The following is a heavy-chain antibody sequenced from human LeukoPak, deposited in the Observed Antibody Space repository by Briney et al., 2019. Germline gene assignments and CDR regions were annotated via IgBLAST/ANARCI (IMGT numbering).Heavy chain of an antibody. J-gene: IGHJ3*02. D-gene: IGHD1-26*01. Sequence: GGSLRLSCAASGFTFSRHSMNWVRQAPGKGLEWISYIIGTSTVYYAGSVKGRFTISRDNAKNSLYLQMNSLRAEDTAMYYCARDGVGATAGPADVFDIWGQGTMVTVSS. CDR3: ARDGVGATAGPADVFDI. V-gene: IGHV3-48*01. CDR2: IIGTSTV. CDR1: GFTFSRHS.